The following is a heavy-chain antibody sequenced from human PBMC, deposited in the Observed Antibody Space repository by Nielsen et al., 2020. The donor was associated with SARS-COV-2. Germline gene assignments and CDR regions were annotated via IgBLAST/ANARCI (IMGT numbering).Heavy chain of an antibody. D-gene: IGHD6-13*01. J-gene: IGHJ4*02. V-gene: IGHV3-9*01. CDR2: ISWNSGSI. CDR3: AKLAEGNFDY. Sequence: GGSLRLSCAASGFTFDDYAMHWVRQAPGKGLEWVSGISWNSGSIGYADSVKGRFTISRDNAKNSLYLQMNSLRVEDTALYYCAKLAEGNFDYWGQGTLVTVSS. CDR1: GFTFDDYA.